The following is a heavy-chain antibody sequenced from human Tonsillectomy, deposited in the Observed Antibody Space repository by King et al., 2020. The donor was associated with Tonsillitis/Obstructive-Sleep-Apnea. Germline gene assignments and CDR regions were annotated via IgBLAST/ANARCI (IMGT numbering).Heavy chain of an antibody. CDR2: ISGSGGST. J-gene: IGHJ6*03. D-gene: IGHD4-17*01. CDR3: AKDLTVTIRDYYYYMDV. Sequence: VQLVESGGGLVQPGGSLRLSCAASGFTSSSYAMSWVRQAPGKGLEWVSAISGSGGSTYYADSVKGRFTISRDNSKNTLYLQMNSLRAEDTAVYYCAKDLTVTIRDYYYYMDVWGKGTTVTVSS. V-gene: IGHV3-23*04. CDR1: GFTSSSYA.